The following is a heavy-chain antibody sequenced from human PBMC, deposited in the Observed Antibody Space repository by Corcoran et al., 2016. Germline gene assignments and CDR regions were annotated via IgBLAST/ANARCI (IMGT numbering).Heavy chain of an antibody. CDR2: INHSGST. D-gene: IGHD3-16*01. J-gene: IGHJ6*02. CDR3: ARGRGVMRLGV. V-gene: IGHV4-34*01. CDR1: GGSFSGYY. Sequence: QVQLQQWGAGLLKPSETLSLTCAVYGGSFSGYYWSWIRQPPGKGLEWIGEINHSGSTNYNPSLKGRVTISGDTSKNQFSLKLSSVTAADTAVYYCARGRGVMRLGVWGQGTTVTVSS.